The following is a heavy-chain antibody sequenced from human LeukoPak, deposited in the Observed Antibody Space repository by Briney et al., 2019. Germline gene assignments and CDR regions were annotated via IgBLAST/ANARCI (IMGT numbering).Heavy chain of an antibody. CDR1: GYTFTAYF. CDR2: INPNNGDT. CDR3: SRGRELGGSDQRNLEGY. J-gene: IGHJ4*02. Sequence: ASVKVSCKASGYTFTAYFLHWVRQAPGQGLEWMGWINPNNGDTVYAQELQGRVTMTRDTSISTAYMELSGLRSDDTALYFGSRGRELGGSDQRNLEGYWGQGTLVTVSS. D-gene: IGHD5-12*01. V-gene: IGHV1-2*02.